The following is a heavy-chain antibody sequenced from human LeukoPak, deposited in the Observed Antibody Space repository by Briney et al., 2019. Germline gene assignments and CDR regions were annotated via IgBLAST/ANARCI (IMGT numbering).Heavy chain of an antibody. CDR2: IVVGSGNT. D-gene: IGHD3-3*01. CDR1: GFTFTSSA. V-gene: IGHV1-58*01. Sequence: SVKVSCKASGFTFTSSAVQWVRQACGQRLEWIGWIVVGSGNTNYAQKFQERVTITRDMSTSTAYMELSSLRSEDTAVYYCAAAFLWRGRARGGYMDVWGKGTTVTVSS. J-gene: IGHJ6*03. CDR3: AAAFLWRGRARGGYMDV.